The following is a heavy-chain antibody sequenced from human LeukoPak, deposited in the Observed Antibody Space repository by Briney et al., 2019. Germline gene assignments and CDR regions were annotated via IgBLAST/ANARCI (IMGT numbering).Heavy chain of an antibody. J-gene: IGHJ4*02. CDR1: GYTFTSYG. V-gene: IGHV1-18*01. CDR3: ARDFFHGHCAGLSCFLLDY. CDR2: ISANNGNT. D-gene: IGHD2-15*01. Sequence: ASVKVSCKXSGYTFTSYGISWVRQAPGQGLEWMGWISANNGNTNYAQKFQGRVTMTTDTSTGTAYMELRSLRSDDTAVYYCARDFFHGHCAGLSCFLLDYWGQGSLVAVSS.